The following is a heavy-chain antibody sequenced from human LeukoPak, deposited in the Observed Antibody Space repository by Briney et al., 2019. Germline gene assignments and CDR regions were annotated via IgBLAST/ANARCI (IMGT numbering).Heavy chain of an antibody. Sequence: ASVKVSCTASGYTFTSYYMHWVRQAPGQGLEWMGLINPSGGSTSYAQKFQGRVTMTRDTSTSTVYMELSSLRSEDTAVYYCARGRGTPRGYYDFWSGYYLDENWFDPWGQGTLVTVSS. J-gene: IGHJ5*02. CDR3: ARGRGTPRGYYDFWSGYYLDENWFDP. D-gene: IGHD3-3*01. CDR2: INPSGGST. V-gene: IGHV1-46*01. CDR1: GYTFTSYY.